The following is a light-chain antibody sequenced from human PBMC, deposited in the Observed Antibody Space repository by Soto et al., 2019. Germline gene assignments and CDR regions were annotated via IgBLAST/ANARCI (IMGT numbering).Light chain of an antibody. CDR1: QSINSD. V-gene: IGKV3-11*01. Sequence: EIVLTQSPATLSLSPGERATLSCRASQSINSDLAWYQQRPGQAPRLLIYDASNRAPGIPARFGGSGSGADFTLSISSLEPEDFAVYRCQQRNMWPRTFGQGTKVDIK. J-gene: IGKJ1*01. CDR2: DAS. CDR3: QQRNMWPRT.